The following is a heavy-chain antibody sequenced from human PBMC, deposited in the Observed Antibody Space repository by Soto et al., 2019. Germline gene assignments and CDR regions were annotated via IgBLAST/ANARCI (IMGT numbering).Heavy chain of an antibody. Sequence: GRSLRLSCSASGFAFSGSAMYWVRQASGNGPEWVGRIRSKGHNYATEYAASVKGRFTISRDDSKNTAYLQMNSLQTEDPAVNYCTRGLSSYDYSVIVWFDCRAQGTLVSVPS. CDR2: IRSKGHNYAT. J-gene: IGHJ5*01. V-gene: IGHV3-73*01. D-gene: IGHD3-16*01. CDR3: TRGLSSYDYSVIVWFDC. CDR1: GFAFSGSA.